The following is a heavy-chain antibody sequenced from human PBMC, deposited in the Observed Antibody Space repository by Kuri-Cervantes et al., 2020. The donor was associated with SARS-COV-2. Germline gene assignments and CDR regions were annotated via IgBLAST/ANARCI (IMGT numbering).Heavy chain of an antibody. D-gene: IGHD3-10*01. CDR3: AIFFIPGFVDY. Sequence: GESLKISCKGSGFSFTSYFISWVRQMPGKGLEWMGRIDPSDSYTNYSPSFQGHVTFSADRSINTAYLQWSGLRASDTAIYYCAIFFIPGFVDYWGPGTLVTVSS. CDR2: IDPSDSYT. J-gene: IGHJ4*02. V-gene: IGHV5-10-1*01. CDR1: GFSFTSYF.